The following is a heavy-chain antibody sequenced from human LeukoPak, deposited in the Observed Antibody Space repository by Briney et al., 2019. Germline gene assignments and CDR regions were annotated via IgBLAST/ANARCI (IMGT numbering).Heavy chain of an antibody. CDR3: ARLGNFGIYYFDY. CDR2: IYYSGST. CDR1: GGSISSYY. V-gene: IGHV4-59*01. Sequence: PSETLSLTCTVSGGSISSYYWSWIRQPPGKGLEFIGYIYYSGSTNYNPSLKNRVTISVDTSKTQFSLKLSSVTAADTAVYYCARLGNFGIYYFDYWGQGTLVTVSS. J-gene: IGHJ4*02. D-gene: IGHD1-1*01.